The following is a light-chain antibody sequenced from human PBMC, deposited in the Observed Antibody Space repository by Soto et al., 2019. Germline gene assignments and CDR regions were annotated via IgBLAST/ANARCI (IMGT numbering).Light chain of an antibody. Sequence: EIVLTQSPGTLSLSPGERATLSCRATQSVTSNYLAWYQQRPGQAPRLLIYGASSRSTDIPDRFSGSGSGTDFPLTISRLEPEDFAMYYCQQHATSPWTFGQGNKVEIK. CDR3: QQHATSPWT. CDR2: GAS. J-gene: IGKJ1*01. CDR1: QSVTSNY. V-gene: IGKV3-20*01.